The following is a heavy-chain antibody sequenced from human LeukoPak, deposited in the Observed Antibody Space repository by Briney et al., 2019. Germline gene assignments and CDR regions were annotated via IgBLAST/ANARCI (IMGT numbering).Heavy chain of an antibody. CDR3: ARGLMVRGVVYYYYYMDV. CDR1: GYTFTSYD. J-gene: IGHJ6*03. Sequence: GASVKVSCKASGYTFTSYDINWVRQATGQGLEWMGWMNPNSGNTGYAQKFQGRVTITRNTSISTAYMELSSLRSEDTAVYYCARGLMVRGVVYYYYYMDVWGKGTTVTVSS. D-gene: IGHD3-10*01. V-gene: IGHV1-8*03. CDR2: MNPNSGNT.